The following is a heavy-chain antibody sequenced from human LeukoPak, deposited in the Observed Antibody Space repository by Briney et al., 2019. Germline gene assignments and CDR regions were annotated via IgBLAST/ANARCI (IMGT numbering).Heavy chain of an antibody. CDR2: ISGSGGST. CDR1: GLTFNSYG. J-gene: IGHJ4*02. Sequence: QPGGSLRLSCAASGLTFNSYGMSWVRQAPGKGQEWVSGISGSGGSTYYADSVKGRFTISRDNSKNTLYLQMNSLRVEDTAVYYCAKGHSAHGTGFDCWGQGTLVAVSS. D-gene: IGHD1-14*01. V-gene: IGHV3-23*01. CDR3: AKGHSAHGTGFDC.